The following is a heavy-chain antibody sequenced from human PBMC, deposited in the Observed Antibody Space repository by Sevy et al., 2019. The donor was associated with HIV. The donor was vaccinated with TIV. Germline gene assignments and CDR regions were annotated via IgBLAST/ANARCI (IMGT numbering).Heavy chain of an antibody. D-gene: IGHD6-19*01. CDR1: GFTFSSYG. J-gene: IGHJ6*02. Sequence: GGCLRLSCAASGFTFSSYGMHWVRQAPGKGLEWVAVISYDGSNKYYADSVKGRFTISRDNSKNTLYLQMNSLRAEDTAVYYCAKDQEGQWQSSYYDYGMDVWGQGTTVTVSS. CDR3: AKDQEGQWQSSYYDYGMDV. CDR2: ISYDGSNK. V-gene: IGHV3-30*18.